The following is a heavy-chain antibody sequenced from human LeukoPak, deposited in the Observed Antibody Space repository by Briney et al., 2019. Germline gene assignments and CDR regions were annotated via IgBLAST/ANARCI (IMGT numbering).Heavy chain of an antibody. J-gene: IGHJ3*02. CDR2: IYPGDSDT. CDR3: ATPPAHNAFDI. V-gene: IGHV5-51*01. Sequence: GESLKISSKGSGYSFTNYWIAWVRQMPGKGLEWMGIIYPGDSDTRYSRSFQGQVTISADKSISTAYLQWSSLKASDTAMYYCATPPAHNAFDIWGQGTMVTVSS. CDR1: GYSFTNYW.